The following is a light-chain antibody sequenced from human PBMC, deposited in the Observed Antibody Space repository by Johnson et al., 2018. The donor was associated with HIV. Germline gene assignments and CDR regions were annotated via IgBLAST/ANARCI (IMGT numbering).Light chain of an antibody. CDR3: GTWDSSLSAGV. CDR1: SSNIGKNY. Sequence: QSMLTQPPSVSAAPGQKVTISCSGSSSNIGKNYVSWYQQFTGTAPKLLIYENNKRPSGIPDRFSGSKSGTSSTLGITGLQTGDEADYYCGTWDSSLSAGVFGTGTTVIGL. V-gene: IGLV1-51*02. CDR2: ENN. J-gene: IGLJ1*01.